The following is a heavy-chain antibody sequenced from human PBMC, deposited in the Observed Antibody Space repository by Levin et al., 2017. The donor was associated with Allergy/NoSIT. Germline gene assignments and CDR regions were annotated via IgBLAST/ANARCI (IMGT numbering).Heavy chain of an antibody. CDR3: ARCSPPDYFDD. CDR1: GGSISSRSYH. V-gene: IGHV4-39*01. J-gene: IGHJ4*02. D-gene: IGHD3-10*02. CDR2: IYYSGST. Sequence: MTSETLSLTCTVSGGSISSRSYHWGWIRQSPGKGLEWIGSIYYSGSTYYNPSLKSRVTLSVDTSKNQFSLKMRSVRAADTAVYHCARCSPPDYFDDWGQGTLVTVSS.